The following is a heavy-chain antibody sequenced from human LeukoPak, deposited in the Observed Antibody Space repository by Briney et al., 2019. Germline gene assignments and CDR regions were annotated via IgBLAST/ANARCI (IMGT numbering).Heavy chain of an antibody. J-gene: IGHJ4*02. CDR3: ARDLGGEQWLFNFDY. CDR2: IIPIFGTA. V-gene: IGHV1-69*05. D-gene: IGHD6-19*01. CDR1: GGTFSSYA. Sequence: GASVKVSCKASGGTFSSYAISWVRQAPGQGLEWMGGIIPIFGTANYAQKFQGRVTMTRDTSTSTVYMELSSLRSEDTAVYYCARDLGGEQWLFNFDYWGQGTLVTVSS.